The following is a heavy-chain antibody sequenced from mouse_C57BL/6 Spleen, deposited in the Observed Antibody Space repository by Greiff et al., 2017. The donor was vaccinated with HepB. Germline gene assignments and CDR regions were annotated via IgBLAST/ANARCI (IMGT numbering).Heavy chain of an antibody. J-gene: IGHJ2*01. CDR1: GYTFTSYW. CDR3: ARHYDYPYYFDY. V-gene: IGHV1-64*01. Sequence: QVQLQQPGAELGKPGASVKLSCKASGYTFTSYWMHWVKQRPGQGLEWIGMIHPNRGRTNYNEKIKSKATLTVDKSSSTAYMQLSSLTSEDSAVYYCARHYDYPYYFDYWGQGTTLTVSS. D-gene: IGHD2-4*01. CDR2: IHPNRGRT.